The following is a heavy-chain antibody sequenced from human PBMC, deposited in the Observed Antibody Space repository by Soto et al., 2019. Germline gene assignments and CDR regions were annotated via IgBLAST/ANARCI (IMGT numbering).Heavy chain of an antibody. CDR1: GGSISSGGYY. CDR3: ARVGGGGSVY. D-gene: IGHD1-26*01. J-gene: IGHJ4*02. Sequence: SETLSLTCTVSGGSISSGGYYWSWIRQHPGKGLEWIGYIYYSGSTYYNPSLKSRVTISVDTSKNQFSLKLSSVTAADTAVYYCARVGGGGSVYWSQGTLVTVSS. CDR2: IYYSGST. V-gene: IGHV4-31*03.